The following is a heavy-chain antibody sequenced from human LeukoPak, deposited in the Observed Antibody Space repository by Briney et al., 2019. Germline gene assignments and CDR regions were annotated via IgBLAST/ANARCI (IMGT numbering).Heavy chain of an antibody. CDR3: ARLRRYCSGGSCYSDGYYYYYYMDV. D-gene: IGHD2-15*01. Sequence: SETLSLTCTVSGGSISSSSYYWGWIRQPPGKGLEWIGSIYYSGSTYYNPSLKSRVTISVDTSKNQFSLKLSSVTAADTAVYYCARLRRYCSGGSCYSDGYYYYYYMDVWGKGTTVTISS. V-gene: IGHV4-39*01. CDR2: IYYSGST. CDR1: GGSISSSSYY. J-gene: IGHJ6*03.